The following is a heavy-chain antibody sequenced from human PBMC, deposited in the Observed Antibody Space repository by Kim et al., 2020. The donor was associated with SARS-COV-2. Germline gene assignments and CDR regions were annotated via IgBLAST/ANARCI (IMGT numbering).Heavy chain of an antibody. J-gene: IGHJ6*02. CDR1: GGSFSGYY. CDR3: ARGGPSTVYYRAVLDRYYYYYGMDV. D-gene: IGHD2-8*01. V-gene: IGHV4-34*01. Sequence: SETLSLTCAVYGGSFSGYYWSWIRQPPGKGLEWIGEINHSGSTNCNPSLKSRVTISVDTSKNQFSLKLSSVTAADTAVYYCARGGPSTVYYRAVLDRYYYYYGMDVWGQGTTVTVSS. CDR2: INHSGST.